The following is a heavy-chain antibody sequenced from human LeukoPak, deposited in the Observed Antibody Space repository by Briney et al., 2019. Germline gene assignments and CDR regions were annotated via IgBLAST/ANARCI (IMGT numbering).Heavy chain of an antibody. D-gene: IGHD4-11*01. J-gene: IGHJ4*02. Sequence: GGSLRLSCAASGFTFSSYAMHWVRQAPGKGLEWVAVISYDGSNKYYADSVMGRFTISRDNSKNTLYLQMNSLRAEDTAIYFCAKDKTSNYPTYYFDYWGQGTLVTVSS. V-gene: IGHV3-30*04. CDR1: GFTFSSYA. CDR2: ISYDGSNK. CDR3: AKDKTSNYPTYYFDY.